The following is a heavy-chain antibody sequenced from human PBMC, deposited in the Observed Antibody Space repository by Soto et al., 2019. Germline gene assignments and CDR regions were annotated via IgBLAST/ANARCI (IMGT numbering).Heavy chain of an antibody. V-gene: IGHV3-53*01. Sequence: EVQLVESGGGLIQPGGSLRLSCAASGFTVSSNYMSWVRQAPGKGLEWVSVIYSGGSTYYADSVKGRFTISRDNSKNTLYRQMNSLRAEDTAVYYCARDRVMKRYCSGGSCYDGGLGYYGMDVWGQGTTVTVSS. CDR3: ARDRVMKRYCSGGSCYDGGLGYYGMDV. J-gene: IGHJ6*02. CDR2: IYSGGST. D-gene: IGHD2-15*01. CDR1: GFTVSSNY.